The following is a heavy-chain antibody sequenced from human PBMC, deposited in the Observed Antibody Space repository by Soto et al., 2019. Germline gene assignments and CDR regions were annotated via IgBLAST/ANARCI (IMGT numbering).Heavy chain of an antibody. CDR3: AKSTGGTANGMGV. D-gene: IGHD2-8*02. CDR2: ISWNSGTI. Sequence: EVQVEESGGGLVQPGRSLRLSCAASGFSFDDYAMHWVRQAPGKGLEWVSGISWNSGTIGYADSVKGRFTISRDNAKNSLYLQMNSLRAEDTSLYYCAKSTGGTANGMGVWGQGTTVTVSS. V-gene: IGHV3-9*01. J-gene: IGHJ6*02. CDR1: GFSFDDYA.